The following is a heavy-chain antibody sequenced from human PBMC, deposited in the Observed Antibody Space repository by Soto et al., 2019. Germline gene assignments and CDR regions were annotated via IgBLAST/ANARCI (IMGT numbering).Heavy chain of an antibody. D-gene: IGHD6-6*01. CDR3: AKDPHSSSSGTNSPFDY. Sequence: PGGSLRLSCAASGFTFSSYAMSWVRQAPGKGLEWVSAISGSGGSTYYADSVKGRFTISRDNSKNTLYLQMNSLRAEDTPVYYCAKDPHSSSSGTNSPFDYWGQGTLVTVSS. CDR1: GFTFSSYA. V-gene: IGHV3-23*01. CDR2: ISGSGGST. J-gene: IGHJ4*02.